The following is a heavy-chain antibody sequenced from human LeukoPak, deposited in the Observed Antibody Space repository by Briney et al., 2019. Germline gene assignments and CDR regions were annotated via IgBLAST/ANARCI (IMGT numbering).Heavy chain of an antibody. CDR1: GFTFSTYT. J-gene: IGHJ4*02. V-gene: IGHV3-21*01. CDR2: ICPRSTYI. D-gene: IGHD1-1*01. CDR3: VRVSGRLERQSDLDY. Sequence: GGSLRLSCAASGFTFSTYTMSWVRQAPGKGLEWVSSICPRSTYIYYGDPVKGRFTISRDNAENSLSLQMDSLRAEDTAVYYCVRVSGRLERQSDLDYWGQGTLVTVSS.